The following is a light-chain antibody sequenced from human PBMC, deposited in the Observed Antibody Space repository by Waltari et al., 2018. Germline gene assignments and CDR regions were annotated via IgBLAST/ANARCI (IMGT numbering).Light chain of an antibody. CDR1: ALPKQY. V-gene: IGLV3-25*03. CDR3: QSADTDASVF. Sequence: SHELTQPPSVSVSPGQTARITCSGDALPKQYAYWYQQKAGQAPVLLTYKDTERPSGIPEGFSGSSSGTTVTLTISGVQAEDEADYYCQSADTDASVFFGGGTKLTVL. J-gene: IGLJ2*01. CDR2: KDT.